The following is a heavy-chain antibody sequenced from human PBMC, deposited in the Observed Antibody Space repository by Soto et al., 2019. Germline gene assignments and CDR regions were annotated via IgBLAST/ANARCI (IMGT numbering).Heavy chain of an antibody. V-gene: IGHV3-30-3*01. J-gene: IGHJ6*02. CDR2: ISYDGSNK. CDR3: ARDLIVVVPAAIPGYYYYGMDV. Sequence: VQLLESGGGLVQPGGSLRLSCAASGFTFSSYAMSWVRQAPGKGLEWVAVISYDGSNKYYADSVKGRFTISRDNSKNTLYLQMNSLRAEDTAVYYCARDLIVVVPAAIPGYYYYGMDVWGQGTTVTVSS. D-gene: IGHD2-2*02. CDR1: GFTFSSYA.